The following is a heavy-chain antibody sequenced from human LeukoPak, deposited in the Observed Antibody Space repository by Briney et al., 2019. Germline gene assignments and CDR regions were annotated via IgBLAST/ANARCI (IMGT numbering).Heavy chain of an antibody. V-gene: IGHV1-46*01. CDR2: INPSGGST. J-gene: IGHJ3*02. CDR1: GYTFTSYY. D-gene: IGHD3-10*01. CDR3: ARVGSHDAFDI. Sequence: ASVKVSCKASGYTFTSYYMHWVRQAPGQGLEWLGIINPSGGSTSYAQKFQGRVTMTRDTSTSTVYMELSSLRSEDTAAYYCARVGSHDAFDIWGQGTMVTVSS.